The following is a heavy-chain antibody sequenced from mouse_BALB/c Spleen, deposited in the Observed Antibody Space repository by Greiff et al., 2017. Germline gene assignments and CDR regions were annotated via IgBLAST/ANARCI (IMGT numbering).Heavy chain of an antibody. CDR3: ARPPYAY. V-gene: IGHV5-12-1*01. J-gene: IGHJ3*01. CDR1: GFAFSSYD. CDR2: ISSGGGST. Sequence: EVQGVESGGGLVKPGGSLKLSCAASGFAFSSYDMSWVRQTPEKRLEWVAYISSGGGSTYYPDTVKGRFTISRDNAKNTLYLQMSSLKSEDTAMYYCARPPYAYWGQGTLVTVSA.